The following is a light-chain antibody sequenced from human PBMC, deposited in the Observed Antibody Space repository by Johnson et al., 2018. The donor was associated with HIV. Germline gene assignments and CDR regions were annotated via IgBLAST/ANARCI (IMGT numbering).Light chain of an antibody. CDR1: SSNIGNNY. Sequence: QSVLTQPPSVSAAPGQKVTISCSGRSSNIGNNYVSWYKQLPGTAPKLLIFENNKRPSGIPDRFSASKSGTSAILDITGLQTGDEADYYCGTWDNSLGAHYVFGIGTKVTVL. CDR2: ENN. CDR3: GTWDNSLGAHYV. V-gene: IGLV1-51*02. J-gene: IGLJ1*01.